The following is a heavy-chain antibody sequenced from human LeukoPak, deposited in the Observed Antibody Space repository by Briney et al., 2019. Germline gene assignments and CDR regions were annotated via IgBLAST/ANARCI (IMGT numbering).Heavy chain of an antibody. CDR2: ISSSSSTI. Sequence: HPGGSLRLSCAASGFTFSSYSMNWVRQAPGKGLEWVSYISSSSSTIYYADSVKGRFTISRDNAKNSLFLQMNSLRAEDTAIYYCARDLYTVTEPLVDSWGQGTLVTVSS. CDR3: ARDLYTVTEPLVDS. V-gene: IGHV3-48*04. D-gene: IGHD4-17*01. CDR1: GFTFSSYS. J-gene: IGHJ4*02.